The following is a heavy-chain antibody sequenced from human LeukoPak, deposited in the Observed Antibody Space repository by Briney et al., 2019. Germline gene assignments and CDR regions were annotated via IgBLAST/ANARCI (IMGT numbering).Heavy chain of an antibody. CDR1: GGSFSGYY. V-gene: IGHV4-34*01. CDR2: INHSGST. CDR3: ARVNPYSSSWYLPRGAFDI. J-gene: IGHJ3*02. Sequence: SGTLSLTCAVYGGSFSGYYWSWIRQPPGKGLEWIGEINHSGSTNYNPSLKSRVTISVDTSKNQFSLKLSSVTAADTAVYYCARVNPYSSSWYLPRGAFDIWGQGTMVTVPS. D-gene: IGHD6-13*01.